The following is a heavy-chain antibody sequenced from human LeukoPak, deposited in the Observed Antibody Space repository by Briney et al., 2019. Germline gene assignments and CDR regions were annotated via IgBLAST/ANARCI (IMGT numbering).Heavy chain of an antibody. Sequence: GESLKISCKGSGYSFTSYWIGWVRQMPGKGLEWMGRIDPSDSYTNYSPSFQGHVTISADKSISTAYLQWSSLKASDTAMYYCASSIAAASDYWGQGTLVTVSS. D-gene: IGHD6-13*01. V-gene: IGHV5-10-1*01. CDR1: GYSFTSYW. CDR2: IDPSDSYT. J-gene: IGHJ4*02. CDR3: ASSIAAASDY.